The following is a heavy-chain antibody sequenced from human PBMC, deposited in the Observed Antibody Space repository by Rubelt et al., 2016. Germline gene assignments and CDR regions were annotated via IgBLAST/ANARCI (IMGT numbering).Heavy chain of an antibody. D-gene: IGHD3-10*01. CDR1: GGSSTSSNYF. Sequence: QLQLQESGPGLVKPSETLSLTCTVSGGSSTSSNYFWGWIRQSPGKGLEWIGSIFYSGSTYHNPSLKSRVAMSVDTSKNQLSRNLTSVTAADTAVYYCARGGITVPDLCRLDVWGQGTTVIVSS. CDR2: IFYSGST. CDR3: ARGGITVPDLCRLDV. V-gene: IGHV4-39*07. J-gene: IGHJ6*02.